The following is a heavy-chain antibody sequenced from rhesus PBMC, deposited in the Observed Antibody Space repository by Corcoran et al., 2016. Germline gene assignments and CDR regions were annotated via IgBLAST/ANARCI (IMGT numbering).Heavy chain of an antibody. CDR1: GGSISGYYY. J-gene: IGHJ4*01. CDR3: AREGLRYYFDY. D-gene: IGHD2-21*01. CDR2: IYGNSAST. Sequence: QVQLQQWGEGLVKPSETLSLTCAVYGGSISGYYYWSWIRQPPGKGLEWIGYIYGNSASTNYNPSLKNRVTISKDTSKNQFSLKLSSVTAADTAVYYYAREGLRYYFDYWGQGVLVTVSS. V-gene: IGHV4-73*01.